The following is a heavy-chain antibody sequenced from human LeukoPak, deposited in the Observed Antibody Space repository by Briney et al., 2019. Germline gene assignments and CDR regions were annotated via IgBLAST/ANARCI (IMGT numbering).Heavy chain of an antibody. Sequence: GGALRLSCAASGFTFSGYYMSWIRQAPGKGLEWVSCIGSSSSSYTNYADSVKGRFTISRDNAKNSLYLQMDGLRAEDTAVYYCARDRGAVAATRFDYWGQGTLVTVSS. V-gene: IGHV3-11*05. CDR2: IGSSSSSYT. CDR1: GFTFSGYY. J-gene: IGHJ4*02. D-gene: IGHD6-19*01. CDR3: ARDRGAVAATRFDY.